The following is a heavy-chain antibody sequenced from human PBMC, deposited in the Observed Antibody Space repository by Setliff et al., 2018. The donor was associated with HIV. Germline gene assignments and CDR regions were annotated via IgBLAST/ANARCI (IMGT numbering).Heavy chain of an antibody. Sequence: PSETLSLTCTVPGGSISTNNFYWGWIRQPPGKGLQWIGSIYFTGDSYYDPSLKSRVTTSVDTSNNQFSLILSPVTAADTAVYYCARQTGLRGCHGSNSLYYFDYWGKGMLVTAPQ. V-gene: IGHV4-39*01. CDR3: ARQTGLRGCHGSNSLYYFDY. J-gene: IGHJ4*02. CDR1: GGSISTNNFY. D-gene: IGHD3-10*01. CDR2: IYFTGDS.